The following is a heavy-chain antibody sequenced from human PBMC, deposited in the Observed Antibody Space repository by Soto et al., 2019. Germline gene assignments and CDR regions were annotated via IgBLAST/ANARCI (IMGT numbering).Heavy chain of an antibody. CDR1: GFTVSSNY. V-gene: IGHV3-66*01. Sequence: EVQLMESGGGLVQPGGSLRLSCAASGFTVSSNYMSWVRQAPGKGLECVSVLYSGGSTYYADSVKGRFTISRDNSKNTLYLQMNSLRAEDTAVYYCASPGRERHIVADDYWGQGTLVTVYS. CDR3: ASPGRERHIVADDY. D-gene: IGHD2-21*01. CDR2: LYSGGST. J-gene: IGHJ4*02.